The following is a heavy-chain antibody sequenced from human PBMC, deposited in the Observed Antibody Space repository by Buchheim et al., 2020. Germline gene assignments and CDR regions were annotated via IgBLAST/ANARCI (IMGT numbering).Heavy chain of an antibody. CDR1: GGPISSYY. J-gene: IGHJ2*01. CDR2: IYDTGGT. CDR3: ARHHGYYGTWYFDL. V-gene: IGHV4-59*01. D-gene: IGHD2/OR15-2a*01. Sequence: QVQLQESGPGLVKPSETLSLTCTVSGGPISSYYWSWIRQPPGKGLEWIGYIYDTGGTLYNPSLRSRVTISLDTSQTHFSLKLSSVTAADTAVYFCARHHGYYGTWYFDLWGRGTL.